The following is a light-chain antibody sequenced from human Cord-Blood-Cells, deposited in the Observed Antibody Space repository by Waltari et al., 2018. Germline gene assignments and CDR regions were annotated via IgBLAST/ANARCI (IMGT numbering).Light chain of an antibody. J-gene: IGLJ2*01. CDR3: GTWDSSLSYVV. CDR1: SSNIGNNY. CDR2: DNN. Sequence: QSVLTQPPSVSAAPGQKVTIPCSGSSSNIGNNYVSWYQQLPGTAPKLLIYDNNKRPSGIPDRFSGSKSGTSATLGITGLQTGDEADYYCGTWDSSLSYVVFGGGTKLTVL. V-gene: IGLV1-51*01.